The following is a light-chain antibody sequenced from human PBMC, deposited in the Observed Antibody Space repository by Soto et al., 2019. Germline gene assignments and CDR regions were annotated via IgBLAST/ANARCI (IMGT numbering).Light chain of an antibody. CDR2: ANG. CDR1: SSNIGAGYD. J-gene: IGLJ1*01. V-gene: IGLV1-40*01. CDR3: TSYTSKSSNYV. Sequence: QSVLTQPPSVSGAPGQRVTISCTGSSSNIGAGYDVHWYQQLPGTAPKLLIYANGNRPSGVPDRFSGSKSGNTASLTIFGLQSEDDGDYYCTSYTSKSSNYVFGTGTKLTVL.